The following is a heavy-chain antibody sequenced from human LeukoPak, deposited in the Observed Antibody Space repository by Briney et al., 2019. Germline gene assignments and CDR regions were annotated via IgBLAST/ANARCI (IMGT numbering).Heavy chain of an antibody. V-gene: IGHV4-59*01. D-gene: IGHD3-16*01. CDR1: GDSISSYY. CDR2: IYDSGKT. Sequence: SETLSLTCTVSGDSISSYYWSWIRQPPGKGLEWIGYIYDSGKTNYNASLISRVTISVDTSKNQFSLKLSSVTPADTAVYYCARGGGTLDYWGQGTLVTVSS. J-gene: IGHJ4*02. CDR3: ARGGGTLDY.